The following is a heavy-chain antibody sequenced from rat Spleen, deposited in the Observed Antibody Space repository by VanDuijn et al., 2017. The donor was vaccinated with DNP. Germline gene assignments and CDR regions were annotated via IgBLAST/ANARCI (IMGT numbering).Heavy chain of an antibody. J-gene: IGHJ2*01. CDR2: IKKDSSTI. CDR1: GFNFNDYW. D-gene: IGHD1-11*01. V-gene: IGHV4-2*01. CDR3: AKGPNYGGYSDYFDY. Sequence: EVKLVESGGGLVQPGRSLKLSCAASGFNFNDYWMGWVRQAPGKGLEWIGQIKKDSSTINYTPSLKDKFTISRDNAQNTLYLQMNKLGSEDTATYYCAKGPNYGGYSDYFDYWGQGVMVTVS.